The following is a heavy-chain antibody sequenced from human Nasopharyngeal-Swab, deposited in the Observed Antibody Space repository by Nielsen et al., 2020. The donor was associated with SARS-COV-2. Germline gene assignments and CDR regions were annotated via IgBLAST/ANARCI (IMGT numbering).Heavy chain of an antibody. CDR3: ARVYSRSFEY. V-gene: IGHV1-2*06. CDR1: GYTFTNYA. J-gene: IGHJ4*02. D-gene: IGHD6-6*01. CDR2: INPNSGDT. Sequence: ASVKVSCKASGYTFTNYAIHWVRQAPGQGLEWMGRINPNSGDTNYAQKFQGRVTMTRDTSISTAYMELSRLRSDDTAVYYCARVYSRSFEYWGQGTQVTVSS.